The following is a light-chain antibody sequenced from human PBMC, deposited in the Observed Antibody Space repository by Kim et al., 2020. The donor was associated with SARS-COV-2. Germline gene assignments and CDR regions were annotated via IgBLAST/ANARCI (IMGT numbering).Light chain of an antibody. Sequence: QSVLTQPPSASGTPGLRVTISCSGSSSNVGSYTVSWYQHLSGTAPKLLIYTDNQRPSGVPDRFSASKSGTSASLAISELQSEDEADYYCAVWDDSLNDLVFGGGTQLTVL. CDR3: AVWDDSLNDLV. CDR2: TDN. J-gene: IGLJ3*02. V-gene: IGLV1-44*01. CDR1: SSNVGSYT.